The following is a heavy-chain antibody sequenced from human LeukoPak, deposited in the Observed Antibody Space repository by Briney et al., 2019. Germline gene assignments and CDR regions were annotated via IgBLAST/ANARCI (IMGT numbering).Heavy chain of an antibody. CDR1: GCSFTSYW. J-gene: IGHJ5*02. CDR3: ARHGCSSTSCYLGRFDP. D-gene: IGHD2-2*01. CDR2: IDSSDSYT. Sequence: GESLMTSCKGSGCSFTSYWISWVRQMPGKGLEWMGRIDSSDSYTNYTPSFQAHVTISADNSITTAYLQWSSVKAADTAMYYCARHGCSSTSCYLGRFDPWGQGTLVTVSS. V-gene: IGHV5-10-1*01.